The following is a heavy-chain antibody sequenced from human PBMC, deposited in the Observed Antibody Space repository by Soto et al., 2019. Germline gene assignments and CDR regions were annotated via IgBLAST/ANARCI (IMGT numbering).Heavy chain of an antibody. CDR3: AREGVRGVMTPDN. V-gene: IGHV4-61*01. J-gene: IGHJ4*02. Sequence: QVQLQESGPGLVKPSETLSLTCTVSGGSVSSGSYHWSWIRQPPGKGLEWIGYIYYSGSTKYNPSLKSRVTITVATSKNQFSLKLSSVTAADTAVYYCAREGVRGVMTPDNWGQGILVTVSS. CDR2: IYYSGST. D-gene: IGHD3-10*01. CDR1: GGSVSSGSYH.